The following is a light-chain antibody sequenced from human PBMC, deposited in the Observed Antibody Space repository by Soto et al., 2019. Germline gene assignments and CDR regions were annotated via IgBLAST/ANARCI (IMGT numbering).Light chain of an antibody. CDR2: EVN. CDR1: SSDVGGYNY. V-gene: IGLV2-14*01. J-gene: IGLJ1*01. CDR3: SSYTSSSTLGV. Sequence: QSALTQPASVSGSPGQSITISCTGTSSDVGGYNYVSWYQQHSGKAPKLMIYEVNNRPSGVSNRFSGSKSGSTASLTISGLQAEDEADYYCSSYTSSSTLGVFGTGTKLTVL.